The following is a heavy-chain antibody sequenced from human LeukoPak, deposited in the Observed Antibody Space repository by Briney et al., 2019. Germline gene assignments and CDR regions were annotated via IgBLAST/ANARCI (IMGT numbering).Heavy chain of an antibody. D-gene: IGHD1-26*01. CDR1: GYSFTSYY. J-gene: IGHJ3*02. Sequence: ASLKVSCKTSGYSFTSYYIHWVRQAPGQGLEWMGIINPSGGSTTYAQKFQGRLTMASDTSTSTVYMGLSSLRSEDTAMYYCARSSAYYNEADIWGQGTMVTVSS. CDR3: ARSSAYYNEADI. V-gene: IGHV1-46*01. CDR2: INPSGGST.